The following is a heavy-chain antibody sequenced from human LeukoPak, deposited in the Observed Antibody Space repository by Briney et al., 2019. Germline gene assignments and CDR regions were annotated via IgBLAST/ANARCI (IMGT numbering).Heavy chain of an antibody. CDR2: IYYSGST. CDR1: GGSLSSSSYY. V-gene: IGHV4-39*07. D-gene: IGHD5-24*01. CDR3: ATGRDGYNAPFDY. Sequence: SETLSLTCTVSGGSLSSSSYYWGRIRQPPGKGLEWIGSIYYSGSTYYNPSLKSRVTISVDTSKNQFSLKLSSVTAADTAVYYCATGRDGYNAPFDYWGQGTLVTVSS. J-gene: IGHJ4*02.